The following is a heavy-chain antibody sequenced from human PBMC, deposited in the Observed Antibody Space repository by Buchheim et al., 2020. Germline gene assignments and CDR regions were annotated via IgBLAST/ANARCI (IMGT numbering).Heavy chain of an antibody. D-gene: IGHD4-17*01. CDR2: IKQDGSEK. CDR3: AREDYGDYVDYFDY. V-gene: IGHV3-7*01. J-gene: IGHJ4*02. Sequence: EVQLVESGGGLVQPGGSLRLSCAASGFTFSSYWMSWVRQAPGKGLEWVANIKQDGSEKYYVDSVKGRFTISRDNSKNSLYLQMNSLRAEDTSVYYCAREDYGDYVDYFDYWGQGTL. CDR1: GFTFSSYW.